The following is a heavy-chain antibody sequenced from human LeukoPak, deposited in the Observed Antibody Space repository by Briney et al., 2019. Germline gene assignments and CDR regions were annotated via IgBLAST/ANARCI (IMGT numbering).Heavy chain of an antibody. CDR3: ARGQSGIVGAQGWFDP. V-gene: IGHV4-34*01. CDR2: INHSGST. CDR1: GGSFSGYY. D-gene: IGHD1-26*01. J-gene: IGHJ5*02. Sequence: SETLSLTCAVYGGSFSGYYWSWIRQPPGKGLEWIGEINHSGSTNYNPSLKSRVTISVDTSKNQFSLKLSSVTAADTAVYYCARGQSGIVGAQGWFDPWGQGTLVTVPS.